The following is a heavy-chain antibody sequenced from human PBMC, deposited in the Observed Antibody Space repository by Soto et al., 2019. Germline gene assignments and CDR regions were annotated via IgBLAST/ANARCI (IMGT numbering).Heavy chain of an antibody. D-gene: IGHD5-12*01. Sequence: SETLSLTCTVSGGSISSYYWSWIRQPPGKGLEWIGYIYYSGSTNNNPSLKIRVTISVDTSKNQFSLKLSSVTAAATAVYYCARGGGYNDYRGQGTLVTVSS. CDR1: GGSISSYY. CDR3: ARGGGYNDY. J-gene: IGHJ4*02. CDR2: IYYSGST. V-gene: IGHV4-59*01.